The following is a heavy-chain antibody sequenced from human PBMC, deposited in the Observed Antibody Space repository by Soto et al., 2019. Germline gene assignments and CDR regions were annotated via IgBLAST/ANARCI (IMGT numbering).Heavy chain of an antibody. V-gene: IGHV5-51*01. CDR3: ATLSGGFNFAYPSGYRHYAMDV. J-gene: IGHJ6*02. CDR1: GDSFTTYW. Sequence: EVQLVQSGAEVKKPGESLKISCKDSGDSFTTYWIGWVRQMPGKGLEWMGIIYPGDSAPTYSPSFQGHVTISADRSISTAYLQWSSLEASDTAAYYCATLSGGFNFAYPSGYRHYAMDVWGQGTTVTVSS. CDR2: IYPGDSAP. D-gene: IGHD5-12*01.